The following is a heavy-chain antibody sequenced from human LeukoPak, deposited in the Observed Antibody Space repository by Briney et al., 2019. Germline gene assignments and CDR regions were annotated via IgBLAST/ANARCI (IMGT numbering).Heavy chain of an antibody. D-gene: IGHD3-22*01. CDR1: GGSISSYY. V-gene: IGHV4-4*08. CDR2: IYTSGST. J-gene: IGHJ6*03. Sequence: PSETLSLTCAVSGGSISSYYWSWIRQPPGKGLEWIGYIYTSGSTNYNPSLKSRVTMSVDTSKNQFSLKLSSVTAADTAVYYCARARYYDSSGYYYYYYYMDVWGKGTTVTISS. CDR3: ARARYYDSSGYYYYYYYMDV.